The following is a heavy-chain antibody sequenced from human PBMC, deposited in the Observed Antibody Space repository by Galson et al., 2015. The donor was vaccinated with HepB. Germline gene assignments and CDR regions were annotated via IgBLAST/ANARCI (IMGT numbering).Heavy chain of an antibody. CDR3: AKEEVANEY. Sequence: SLRLSCAVSGFSFSNSAMTWVRQAPGRGLEWISGISISGRNTYYADSVKGRFTISRDNSKNTVFLQMNSLRAEDTAVYYCAKEEVANEYWGQGTLVTVSS. CDR2: ISISGRNT. V-gene: IGHV3-23*01. J-gene: IGHJ4*02. CDR1: GFSFSNSA. D-gene: IGHD2-15*01.